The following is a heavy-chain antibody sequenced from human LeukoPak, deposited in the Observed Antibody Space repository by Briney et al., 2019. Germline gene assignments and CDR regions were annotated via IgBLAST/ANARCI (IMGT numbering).Heavy chain of an antibody. V-gene: IGHV4-34*01. CDR3: ARQIAVAGMNYFDY. Sequence: SETLSLTCAVYDGSLSGYYWNWFRQPPGKRLEWIGEINHSGSTNYNPSLKSRVTISVDTSKNQFSLKLSSVTAADTAVYYCARQIAVAGMNYFDYWGQGTLVTVSS. CDR1: DGSLSGYY. CDR2: INHSGST. J-gene: IGHJ4*02. D-gene: IGHD6-19*01.